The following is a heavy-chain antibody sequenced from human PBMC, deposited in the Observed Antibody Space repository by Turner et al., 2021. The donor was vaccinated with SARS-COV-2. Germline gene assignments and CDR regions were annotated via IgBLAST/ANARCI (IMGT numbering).Heavy chain of an antibody. Sequence: EVQLVESGGGLVSPGGSLGLSCAASGVTVSSNYMSWVRQAPGKGLEWVSVIYSGGSTYYADSVKGRFTISRDNSKNTLYLQMNSLRAEDTAVYYCARDYGDFYFDYWGQGTLVTVSS. V-gene: IGHV3-53*01. D-gene: IGHD4-17*01. CDR3: ARDYGDFYFDY. CDR2: IYSGGST. CDR1: GVTVSSNY. J-gene: IGHJ4*02.